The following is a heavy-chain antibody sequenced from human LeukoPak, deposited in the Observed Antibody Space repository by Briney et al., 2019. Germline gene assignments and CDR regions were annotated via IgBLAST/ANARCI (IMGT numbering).Heavy chain of an antibody. V-gene: IGHV3-9*01. CDR3: AKDMGSGSYKGFLDY. CDR2: ISWSSANV. CDR1: GFTFDDYA. J-gene: IGHJ4*01. D-gene: IGHD1-26*01. Sequence: GGSLRLSCAASGFTFDDYAMHWVRQDPGKGLEWVSGISWSSANVGCADSVKGRFTISRDNAKNSLYLQMNSLRVEDTALYYCAKDMGSGSYKGFLDYWGQGTLVTVSS.